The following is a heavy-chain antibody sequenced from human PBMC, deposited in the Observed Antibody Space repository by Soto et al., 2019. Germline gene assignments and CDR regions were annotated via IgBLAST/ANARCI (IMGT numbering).Heavy chain of an antibody. CDR2: TYPGDSDT. J-gene: IGHJ6*02. V-gene: IGHV5-51*01. D-gene: IGHD3-9*01. CDR3: ARLEGYYDILTAQYYYYGMDV. Sequence: GESLKISCKGSGYSFTSYWIGWVRQMPGKGREWMGITYPGDSDTRYGPSSQGQVTIPADKSISTAYLQWSCLKASDTAIYYCARLEGYYDILTAQYYYYGMDVWGQGT. CDR1: GYSFTSYW.